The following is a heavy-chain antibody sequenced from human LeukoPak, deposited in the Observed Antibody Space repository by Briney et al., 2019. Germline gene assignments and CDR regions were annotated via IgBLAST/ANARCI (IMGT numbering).Heavy chain of an antibody. V-gene: IGHV3-23*01. D-gene: IGHD3-16*02. Sequence: PGGSLRPSCAASGFPFTSYAMTWVRQAPGKGLEWVSSISGDGATTYHADSVKGRFTISRDNSKNTLYLQMNSLRAEDTAVYYCAKVRGGRVTTFGGVIVTYFDYWGQGTLVTVSS. CDR1: GFPFTSYA. CDR2: ISGDGATT. J-gene: IGHJ4*02. CDR3: AKVRGGRVTTFGGVIVTYFDY.